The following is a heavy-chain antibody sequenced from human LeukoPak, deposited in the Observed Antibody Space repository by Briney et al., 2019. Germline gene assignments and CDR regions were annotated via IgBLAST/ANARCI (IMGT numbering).Heavy chain of an antibody. Sequence: ASVKVSCKASGYTFTSYGISWVRQAPGQGLEWMGWISAYNGNTNYAQKLQGRVTMTTDTSTSTAYMELSSLRSEDTAVYYCAGFKPDSSGYYSQLGDAFDIWGQGTMVTVSS. J-gene: IGHJ3*02. CDR3: AGFKPDSSGYYSQLGDAFDI. CDR1: GYTFTSYG. V-gene: IGHV1-18*01. CDR2: ISAYNGNT. D-gene: IGHD3-22*01.